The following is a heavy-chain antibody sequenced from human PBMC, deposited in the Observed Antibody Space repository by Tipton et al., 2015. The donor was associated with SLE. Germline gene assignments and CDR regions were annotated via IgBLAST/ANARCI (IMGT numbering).Heavy chain of an antibody. Sequence: GLVKPSETLSLTCTVSGGSISGYSWSWVRQPPGKGLEWIGYIYHSGSTNYNPSLKSRVTMSVDTSENQFSLRLTSVTAADTAVYYCARDPRGVATAGSLDYWGQGTLVTVSS. V-gene: IGHV4-59*12. J-gene: IGHJ4*02. CDR1: GGSISGYS. CDR2: IYHSGST. CDR3: ARDPRGVATAGSLDY. D-gene: IGHD6-13*01.